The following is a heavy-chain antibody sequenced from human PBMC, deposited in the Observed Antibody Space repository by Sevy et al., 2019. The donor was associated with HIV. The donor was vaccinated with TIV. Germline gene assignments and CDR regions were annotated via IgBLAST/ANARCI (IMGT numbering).Heavy chain of an antibody. CDR3: ARAVVGVIGRTFDY. CDR1: GGSISSYY. Sequence: SETLSLTCTVSGGSISSYYWSWLRQPPGKGLEWIGYIYYSGSTNYNPSLKSRVTVSVDTSMTQFFLKLSSVTAADTAVYYCARAVVGVIGRTFDYWGQGTLVTVSS. D-gene: IGHD3-10*01. CDR2: IYYSGST. V-gene: IGHV4-59*01. J-gene: IGHJ4*02.